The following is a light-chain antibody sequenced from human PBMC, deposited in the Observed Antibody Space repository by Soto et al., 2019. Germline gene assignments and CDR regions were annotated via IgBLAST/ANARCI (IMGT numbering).Light chain of an antibody. V-gene: IGKV3-15*01. CDR3: QQYYRRPQT. Sequence: EILMTQSPFTLPVSQGERATLSCRASQSLSFNLAWYQQKPGQAPRLLIYAASTRATGIPARFSGSGSGTEFTLTISILQDEYFAVYYCQQYYRRPQTFGQGTKVDIK. CDR1: QSLSFN. J-gene: IGKJ1*01. CDR2: AAS.